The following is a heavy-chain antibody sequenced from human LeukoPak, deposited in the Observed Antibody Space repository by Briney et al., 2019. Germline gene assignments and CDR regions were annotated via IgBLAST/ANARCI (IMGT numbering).Heavy chain of an antibody. D-gene: IGHD3-22*01. CDR1: GFTFSSYE. Sequence: QPGGSLRLSCASSGFTFSSYEMNWVRQAPGKGLEWVSYISSSGSTIYYADSVKGRFTISRDNAKNSLYLQMNSLRAEDTAVYYCASGYDSSGYYPDAFDIWGQGTMVTVSS. CDR2: ISSSGSTI. CDR3: ASGYDSSGYYPDAFDI. J-gene: IGHJ3*02. V-gene: IGHV3-48*03.